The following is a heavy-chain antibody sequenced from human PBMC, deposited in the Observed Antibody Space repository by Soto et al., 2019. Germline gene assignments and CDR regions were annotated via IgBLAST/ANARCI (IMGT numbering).Heavy chain of an antibody. CDR3: APDLGGPQGS. D-gene: IGHD3-16*01. V-gene: IGHV3-74*01. CDR1: GFTFSNYW. CDR2: MNEDGTTI. Sequence: EVQLVESGGGLVQPGGSLRLSCAASGFTFSNYWMHWVRQGPGKGLVWVSRMNEDGTTIDYADSVKGLFTISRDNAKSTLYLQMNSLRAEDTAVYYCAPDLGGPQGSWGQGTLVTVSS. J-gene: IGHJ5*02.